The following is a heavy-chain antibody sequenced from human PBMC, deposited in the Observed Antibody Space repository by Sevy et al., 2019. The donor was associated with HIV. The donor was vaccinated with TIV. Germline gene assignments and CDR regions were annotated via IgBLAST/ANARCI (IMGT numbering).Heavy chain of an antibody. D-gene: IGHD3-3*01. J-gene: IGHJ6*02. CDR3: ATLITIFGVVLKREYGMDV. Sequence: ASVKVSCKVSGYTLTELSMHWVRQARGKGLEWMGGFDPEDGETIYAQKFQGRVTMTEDTSTDTAYMELSSLRSEDTAVYYCATLITIFGVVLKREYGMDVWGQGTTVTVSS. CDR1: GYTLTELS. CDR2: FDPEDGET. V-gene: IGHV1-24*01.